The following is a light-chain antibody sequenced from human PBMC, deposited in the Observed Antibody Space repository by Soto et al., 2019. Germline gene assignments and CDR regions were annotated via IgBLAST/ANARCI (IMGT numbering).Light chain of an antibody. Sequence: QSALTQPASVSGSPGQSITISCTGTSSDVGGYNYVSWYQQHPGKAPKLIIYDVSNRPSGVSNRFSGSKSGNTASLPISGLPAEDEADYYCSSYTSSSTLLYVFGTGTKLTVL. CDR2: DVS. CDR3: SSYTSSSTLLYV. J-gene: IGLJ1*01. CDR1: SSDVGGYNY. V-gene: IGLV2-14*01.